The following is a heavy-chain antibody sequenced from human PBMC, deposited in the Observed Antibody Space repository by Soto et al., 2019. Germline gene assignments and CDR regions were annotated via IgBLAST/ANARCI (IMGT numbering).Heavy chain of an antibody. CDR3: ARDVDSSGFDY. CDR2: IWYDGSNK. D-gene: IGHD6-19*01. CDR1: GFTFSSYG. V-gene: IGHV3-33*01. Sequence: GGSLRLSCAASGFTFSSYGMHWVRQAPGKGLEWVAVIWYDGSNKYYAGSVKGRFTISRDNSKNTLYLQMNSLRAEDTAVYYCARDVDSSGFDYWGQGTLVTVSS. J-gene: IGHJ4*02.